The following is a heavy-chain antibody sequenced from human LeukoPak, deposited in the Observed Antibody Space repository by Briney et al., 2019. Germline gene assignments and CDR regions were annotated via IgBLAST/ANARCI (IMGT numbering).Heavy chain of an antibody. J-gene: IGHJ4*02. D-gene: IGHD6-19*01. Sequence: RASVKVSCKASGYTFTSYDINWVRQATGQGLEWMGWMNPNSGNTGYAQKFQGRVTITRNTSISTAYMELSSLRSEDTAVYYCARGNGRSIAVARYYFDYWGQGTLVTVSS. CDR1: GYTFTSYD. CDR3: ARGNGRSIAVARYYFDY. CDR2: MNPNSGNT. V-gene: IGHV1-8*03.